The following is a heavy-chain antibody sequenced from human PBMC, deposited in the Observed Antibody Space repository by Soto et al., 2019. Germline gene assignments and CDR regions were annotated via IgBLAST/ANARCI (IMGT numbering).Heavy chain of an antibody. CDR3: VRDGGTNVDRGYYYGMDV. Sequence: EVQLVESGGGSVQPGGSLRLSCAASGFTFRSYSMNWVRQAPGKGLEWVSYISGSSSIIYYADSVKGRFTISRDNAKTSVYLHMNSLRDEDTAVYYCVRDGGTNVDRGYYYGMDVWGQGTTVAVSS. J-gene: IGHJ6*02. CDR1: GFTFRSYS. V-gene: IGHV3-48*02. CDR2: ISGSSSII. D-gene: IGHD3-10*01.